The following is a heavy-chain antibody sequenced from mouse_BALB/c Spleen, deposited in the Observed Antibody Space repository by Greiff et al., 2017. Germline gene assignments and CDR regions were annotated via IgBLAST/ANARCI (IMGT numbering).Heavy chain of an antibody. CDR2: ISSGGGST. V-gene: IGHV5-12-1*01. CDR1: GFAFSSYD. CDR3: ARHYYGNYSWDRFAY. D-gene: IGHD2-1*01. Sequence: EVMLVESGGGLVKPGGSLKLSCAASGFAFSSYDMSWVRQTPEKRLEWVAYISSGGGSTYYPDTVKGRFTISRDNAKNTLYLQMSSLKSEDTAMYYWARHYYGNYSWDRFAYWGQGTLVTVSA. J-gene: IGHJ3*01.